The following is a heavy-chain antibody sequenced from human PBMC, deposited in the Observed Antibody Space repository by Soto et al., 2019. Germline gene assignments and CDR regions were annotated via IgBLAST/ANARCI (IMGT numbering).Heavy chain of an antibody. Sequence: QITLKESGPPLVRPAQPLTLTCAFSGFSLTTTSMGVAWIRQPPGKALEWLALIYWDDDQRYSPSLKDSLTNSKDTSRSRVVLTISNMNPEDTGTYFCAHAGDYDLLSFDHWGPGTLVTVSS. CDR1: GFSLTTTSMG. V-gene: IGHV2-5*02. D-gene: IGHD4-17*01. CDR3: AHAGDYDLLSFDH. CDR2: IYWDDDQ. J-gene: IGHJ4*02.